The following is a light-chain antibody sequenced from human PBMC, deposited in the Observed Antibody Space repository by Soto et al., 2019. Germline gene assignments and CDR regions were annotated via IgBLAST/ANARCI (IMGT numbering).Light chain of an antibody. V-gene: IGLV2-11*01. CDR2: DVS. CDR1: SSDVGGYNY. CDR3: CSYAGGNTFA. J-gene: IGLJ1*01. Sequence: QSALTQPRSVSGSPGQSVTISCTGTSSDVGGYNYVSWYQHHPGKAPKLMIYDVSKRPSGVPDRFSGSKSGNTASLTISGLQAEDEADYYCCSYAGGNTFAFGSGTKVTVL.